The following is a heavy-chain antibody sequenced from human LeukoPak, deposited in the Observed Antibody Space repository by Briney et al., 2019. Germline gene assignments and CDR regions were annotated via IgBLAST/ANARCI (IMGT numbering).Heavy chain of an antibody. CDR3: AKLDYYDTH. CDR1: GFTFSSYA. D-gene: IGHD3-22*01. Sequence: GSLRLSCAASGFTFSSYAMSWVRQAPGKGLEWVSSITGSSASTYYADSVKGRFTISRDNSKNTLYLQMNSLRAEDTAVYFCAKLDYYDTHWGQGTLVTVSS. CDR2: ITGSSAST. V-gene: IGHV3-23*01. J-gene: IGHJ4*02.